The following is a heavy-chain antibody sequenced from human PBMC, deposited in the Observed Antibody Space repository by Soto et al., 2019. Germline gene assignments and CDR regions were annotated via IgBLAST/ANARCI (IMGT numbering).Heavy chain of an antibody. Sequence: GGSLRLSCAASGFPSSSYVMSWVRQAPGKGLEWVSGISGGGSNTFYADYVKGRFTISRDNSKNTLLLQMNSLGAEDTAVYYCAKDSNKYSSSLRGRYFDYWGQGIGVTVSS. CDR3: AKDSNKYSSSLRGRYFDY. V-gene: IGHV3-23*01. CDR1: GFPSSSYV. CDR2: ISGGGSNT. D-gene: IGHD4-4*01. J-gene: IGHJ4*02.